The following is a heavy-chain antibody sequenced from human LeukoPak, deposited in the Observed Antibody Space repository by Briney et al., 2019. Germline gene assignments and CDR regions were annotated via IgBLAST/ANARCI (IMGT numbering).Heavy chain of an antibody. CDR1: GFTFGSDW. Sequence: GGSLRLSCAASGFTFGSDWMTWVRQAPGKGLEWVANINQVGSEKYYVDSVKGRFTISRDNAKNSLYLQMNSLRAEDTAVYYCARDIGPYDSSGYYDAFDIWGQGTMVTVSS. J-gene: IGHJ3*02. CDR3: ARDIGPYDSSGYYDAFDI. D-gene: IGHD3-22*01. CDR2: INQVGSEK. V-gene: IGHV3-7*01.